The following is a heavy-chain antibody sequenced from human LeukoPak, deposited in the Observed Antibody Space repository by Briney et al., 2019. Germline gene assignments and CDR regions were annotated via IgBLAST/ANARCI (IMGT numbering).Heavy chain of an antibody. Sequence: GGSLRLSCAASGFTFSSYAMSWVRQAPGKGLEWGSAISGSGGSTYYADSVKGRFTISRDNSKNTLYLQMNSLRAEDTAVYYCAKHYYGSGSGGDYWGQGTLVTVSS. V-gene: IGHV3-23*01. D-gene: IGHD3-10*01. J-gene: IGHJ4*02. CDR1: GFTFSSYA. CDR2: ISGSGGST. CDR3: AKHYYGSGSGGDY.